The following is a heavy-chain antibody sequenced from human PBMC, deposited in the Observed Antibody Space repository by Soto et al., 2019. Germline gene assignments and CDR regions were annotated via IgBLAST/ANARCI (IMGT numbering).Heavy chain of an antibody. V-gene: IGHV1-18*01. CDR3: ARSEVPAAMGGWFDP. CDR1: GFSLSGDG. D-gene: IGHD2-2*01. CDR2: ISPYNDNT. J-gene: IGHJ5*02. Sequence: ASVKVSCKASGFSLSGDGINWVRQAPGQGLQCVGWISPYNDNTNYAQKLQDRVTLTTDTSTSTAYLELRSLRFDDTAVYYCARSEVPAAMGGWFDPWGQGTLVTVSS.